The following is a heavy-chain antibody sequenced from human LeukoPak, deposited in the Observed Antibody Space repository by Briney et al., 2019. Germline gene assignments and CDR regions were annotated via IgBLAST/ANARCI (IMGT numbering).Heavy chain of an antibody. Sequence: ASVKVSCKASGYTFTTYDISWVRQAPGQGLEWMGWMNPNSGNTDLVQKFQGRVTFTRDTTMRTAYMELSRLRSDDTAVYYCARTIPSYYGDYVVVLDYWGQGTLVTVSS. CDR3: ARTIPSYYGDYVVVLDY. D-gene: IGHD4-17*01. V-gene: IGHV1-8*03. CDR1: GYTFTTYD. J-gene: IGHJ4*02. CDR2: MNPNSGNT.